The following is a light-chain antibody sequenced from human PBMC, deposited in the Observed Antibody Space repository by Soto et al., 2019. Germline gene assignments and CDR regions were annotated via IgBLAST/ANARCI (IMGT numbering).Light chain of an antibody. Sequence: IQLTQSPSSLSASVGDRVTITCRASQDISSYLAWYQQKPGRAPNLLIYGASTLQSGVPSRFSGSGSGTDFTLIISSLQPEDFATYYCQQLNSYPRTFGQGTKVEIK. CDR3: QQLNSYPRT. J-gene: IGKJ1*01. CDR2: GAS. V-gene: IGKV1-9*01. CDR1: QDISSY.